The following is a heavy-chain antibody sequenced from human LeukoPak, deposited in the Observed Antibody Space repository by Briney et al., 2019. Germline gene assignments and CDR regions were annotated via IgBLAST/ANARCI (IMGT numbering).Heavy chain of an antibody. V-gene: IGHV3-69-1*01. CDR3: ARGGFNMVRGVIIPSNSYFYYMDI. D-gene: IGHD3-10*01. J-gene: IGHJ6*03. CDR1: GFTLSAYS. Sequence: PGGSLRLSCAGSGFTLSAYSMNWVRQAPGKGLEWVSSITSGDFVYFADSLKGRFTISRDNGKSSLYLQMNSLRAEDTAVYYCARGGFNMVRGVIIPSNSYFYYMDIWGKGTTVTVSS. CDR2: ITSGDFV.